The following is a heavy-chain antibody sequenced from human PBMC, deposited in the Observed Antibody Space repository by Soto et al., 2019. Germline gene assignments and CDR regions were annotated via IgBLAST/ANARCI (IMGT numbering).Heavy chain of an antibody. D-gene: IGHD1-26*01. CDR3: ARHRPPGELGYYYYYGMDV. Sequence: NPSETQSLTCTVSGGSISSSSYYWGWIRQPPGKGLEWIGSIYYSGSTYYNPSLKSRVTISVDTSKNQFSLKLSSVTAADTAVYYCARHRPPGELGYYYYYGMDVWGQGTTVTVSS. V-gene: IGHV4-39*01. CDR2: IYYSGST. CDR1: GGSISSSSYY. J-gene: IGHJ6*02.